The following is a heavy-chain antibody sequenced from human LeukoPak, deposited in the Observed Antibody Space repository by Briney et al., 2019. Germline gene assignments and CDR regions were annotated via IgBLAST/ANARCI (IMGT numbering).Heavy chain of an antibody. CDR3: AKDLEVGATTSNIDY. J-gene: IGHJ4*02. CDR1: GGSISSYY. V-gene: IGHV3-23*01. CDR2: ISGSGGST. Sequence: PSETLSLTCTVSGGSISSYYWSWIRQPPGKGLEWVSAISGSGGSTYYADSVKGRFTISRDNSKNTLYLQMNSLRAEDTAVYYCAKDLEVGATTSNIDYWGQGTLVTVSS. D-gene: IGHD1-26*01.